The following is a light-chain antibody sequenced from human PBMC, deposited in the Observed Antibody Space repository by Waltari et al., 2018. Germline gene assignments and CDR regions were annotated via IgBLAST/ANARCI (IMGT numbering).Light chain of an antibody. CDR3: QQSYSTVRT. CDR2: ATS. CDR1: HHIDLY. Sequence: DIQMTQSPSSLSASVGDRITITCRTSHHIDLYLNWFQQKPGKAPKLLIYATSSLQSGVPSRFSGSGSGTDFTLIISSLQPEDFATYYCQQSYSTVRTFGQGTRVEIK. V-gene: IGKV1-39*01. J-gene: IGKJ1*01.